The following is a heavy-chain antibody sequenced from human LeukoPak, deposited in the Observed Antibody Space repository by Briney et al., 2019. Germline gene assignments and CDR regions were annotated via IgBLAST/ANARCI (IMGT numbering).Heavy chain of an antibody. Sequence: PSETLSLTCTVSGGSTSSSSYYWGWIRQPPGKGLEWIGSIYYSGSTYYNPSLKSRVTISVDTSKNQFSLKLSSVTAADTAVYYCARVDCSSTSCYAGDWFDPWGQGTLVTVSS. CDR3: ARVDCSSTSCYAGDWFDP. D-gene: IGHD2-2*01. V-gene: IGHV4-39*01. CDR2: IYYSGST. J-gene: IGHJ5*02. CDR1: GGSTSSSSYY.